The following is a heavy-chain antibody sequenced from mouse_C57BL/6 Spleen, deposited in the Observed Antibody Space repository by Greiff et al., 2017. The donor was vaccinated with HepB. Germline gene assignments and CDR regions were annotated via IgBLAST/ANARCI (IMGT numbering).Heavy chain of an antibody. CDR2: INPSNGGT. V-gene: IGHV1-53*01. J-gene: IGHJ2*01. Sequence: VQLVESGTELVKPGASVKLSCKASGYTFTSYWMHWVKQRPGQGLEWIGNINPSNGGTNYNEKFKSKATLTVDKSSSTAYMQLSSLTSEDSAVYYCARSANYYGSSYYFDYWGQGTTLTVSS. CDR1: GYTFTSYW. CDR3: ARSANYYGSSYYFDY. D-gene: IGHD1-1*01.